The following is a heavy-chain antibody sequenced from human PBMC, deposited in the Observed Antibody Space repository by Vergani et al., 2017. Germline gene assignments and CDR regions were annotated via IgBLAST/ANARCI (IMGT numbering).Heavy chain of an antibody. CDR2: IKSKIDGGAT. D-gene: IGHD5-18*01. CDR1: GFTFRNAW. V-gene: IGHV3-15*05. Sequence: EVQLVESGGGLVKPGGSLRLSCAASGFTFRNAWMSWVRQAPGKGLEWVGRIKSKIDGGATDYAAPVKGRFTISRDNAKNSLYLQMNSLRAEDTALYYCAKDIRERGYSYGWVPDYWGQGTLVTVSS. CDR3: AKDIRERGYSYGWVPDY. J-gene: IGHJ4*02.